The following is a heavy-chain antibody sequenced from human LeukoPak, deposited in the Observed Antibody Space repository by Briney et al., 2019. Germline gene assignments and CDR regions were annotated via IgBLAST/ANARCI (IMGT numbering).Heavy chain of an antibody. CDR3: ARDVSTPFDY. Sequence: GGSLRLSCAASGFTFSSYGMHWVRQAPGKGLEWVAFIRYDGNDKYYADSVKGRFTISRDNAKNSLYLQMNSLRAEDTAVYYCARDVSTPFDYWGQGTLVTVSS. D-gene: IGHD6-13*01. V-gene: IGHV3-30*02. CDR2: IRYDGNDK. CDR1: GFTFSSYG. J-gene: IGHJ4*02.